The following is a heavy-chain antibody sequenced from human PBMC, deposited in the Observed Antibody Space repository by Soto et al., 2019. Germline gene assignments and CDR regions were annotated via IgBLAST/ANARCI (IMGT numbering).Heavy chain of an antibody. V-gene: IGHV3-21*01. CDR2: ISSSSGYI. CDR1: GFTFSSYS. Sequence: GGSLRLSCAASGFTFSSYSMNWVRQAPGKGLEWVSSISSSSGYIYYADSVKGRFTISRDNAKNSLYLQMNSLRAEDTAVYYCARPRAGFDYWGQGTLVTVSS. CDR3: ARPRAGFDY. J-gene: IGHJ4*02.